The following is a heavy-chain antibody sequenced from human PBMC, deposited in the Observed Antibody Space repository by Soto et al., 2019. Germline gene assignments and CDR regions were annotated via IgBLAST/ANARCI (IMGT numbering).Heavy chain of an antibody. D-gene: IGHD6-13*01. V-gene: IGHV1-2*02. J-gene: IGHJ5*02. CDR1: GYTFTGYY. Sequence: GASVKVSCKASGYTFTGYYMHWVRQAPGQGLEWMGWINPNSGGTNYAQKFQGRVTMTRDTSISTAYMELSRLRSDDTAVYYCARDGGVLEYSSSSWFDPWGQGTLVTVSS. CDR2: INPNSGGT. CDR3: ARDGGVLEYSSSSWFDP.